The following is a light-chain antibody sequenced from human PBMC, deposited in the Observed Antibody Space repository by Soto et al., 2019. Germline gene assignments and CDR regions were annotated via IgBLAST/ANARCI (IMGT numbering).Light chain of an antibody. CDR3: SSYTSSSTRV. CDR2: EVS. CDR1: SSNVGGYNY. Sequence: QSALTQPASVSGSPGQSITISCTGTSSNVGGYNYVSWYQQHPGKAPKLMIYEVSNRPSGVSKRFSGSKSGNTASLTISGLQAEEEADYYCSSYTSSSTRVFGGGTKLTVL. J-gene: IGLJ3*02. V-gene: IGLV2-14*01.